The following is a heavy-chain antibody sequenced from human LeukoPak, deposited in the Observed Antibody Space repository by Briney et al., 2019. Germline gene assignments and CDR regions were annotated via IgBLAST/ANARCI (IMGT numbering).Heavy chain of an antibody. Sequence: SETLSLTCSVSGGSISSYSWTWIRQPAGKGLEWIGRIYATGSTNFNPSLKSRVTMSVDTSKSQFSLNLSSVTAADAAVYYCARAPAGSSKYEYWGQGILVTVSS. J-gene: IGHJ4*02. D-gene: IGHD6-13*01. CDR3: ARAPAGSSKYEY. CDR2: IYATGST. CDR1: GGSISSYS. V-gene: IGHV4-4*07.